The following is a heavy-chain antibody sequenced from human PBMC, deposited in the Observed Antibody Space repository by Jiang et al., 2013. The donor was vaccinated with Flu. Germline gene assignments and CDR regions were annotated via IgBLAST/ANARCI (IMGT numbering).Heavy chain of an antibody. D-gene: IGHD3-22*01. CDR3: ARAGSGYSFDY. CDR2: IYYSGST. CDR1: GGSISSYY. V-gene: IGHV4-59*01. J-gene: IGHJ4*02. Sequence: LLKPSETLSLTCTVSGGSISSYYWSWIRQPPGKGLEWIGYIYYSGSTNYNPSLKSRVTISVDTSKNQLSLRLSSVTAADTAVYYCARAGSGYSFDYWGQGTQVTVSS.